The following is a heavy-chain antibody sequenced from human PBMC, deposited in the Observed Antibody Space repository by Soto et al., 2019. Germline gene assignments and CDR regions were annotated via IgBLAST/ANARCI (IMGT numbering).Heavy chain of an antibody. CDR2: IYQSGST. Sequence: QLQLRESGSGLVKPSQTLSLTCTVSGAPITSGAYSWSWIRQPPGKGLEWIGFIYQSGSTHYNPSLKRRVTISVDRAKNHCSLQLTSLTAADTAVYYCARDMSGCSSSDCYLAGWFDPWGPGTLVTVSS. J-gene: IGHJ5*02. CDR3: ARDMSGCSSSDCYLAGWFDP. D-gene: IGHD2-21*02. V-gene: IGHV4-30-2*01. CDR1: GAPITSGAYS.